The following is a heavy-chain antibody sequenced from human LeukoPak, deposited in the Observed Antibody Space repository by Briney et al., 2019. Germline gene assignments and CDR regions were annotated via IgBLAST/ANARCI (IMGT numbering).Heavy chain of an antibody. CDR3: TTDRSVVLRYFGRRYYFDH. Sequence: KPGGSLRLSCAASGFTVSNAWLSWVRQPLGKGLEWVGRIKSKPDGGTSDYAAPVKGRFTISRDESKNMLYLQINSLKTEDTAMYYCTTDRSVVLRYFGRRYYFDHWGQGTLVTVSS. CDR1: GFTVSNAW. D-gene: IGHD3-9*01. J-gene: IGHJ4*02. CDR2: IKSKPDGGTS. V-gene: IGHV3-15*01.